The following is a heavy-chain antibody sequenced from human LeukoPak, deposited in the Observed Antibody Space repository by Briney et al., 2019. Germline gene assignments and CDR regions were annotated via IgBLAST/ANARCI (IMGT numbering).Heavy chain of an antibody. V-gene: IGHV3-53*01. CDR1: EFSVSSNY. Sequence: GESLRLSCAVSEFSVSSNYMNWVRQAPGKGLEWVSVIYRGGATYYADSVRGRFTISRDNSKNMVSLQMTSLGAEDTAVYYCARGRFSGPDDYWGQGTLVTVSS. CDR3: ARGRFSGPDDY. CDR2: IYRGGAT. J-gene: IGHJ4*02. D-gene: IGHD6-19*01.